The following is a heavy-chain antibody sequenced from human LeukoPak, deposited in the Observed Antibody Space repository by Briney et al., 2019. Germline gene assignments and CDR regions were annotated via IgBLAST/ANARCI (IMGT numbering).Heavy chain of an antibody. CDR3: ARSFKPPYSSSWYPFDY. Sequence: PSETLSLTCTVSGGSISSGGYYWSWIRQHPGKGLEWIGYIYYSGSTYYNPSLKSRVTISVDTSKNQFSLKLSSVTAADTAVYYCARSFKPPYSSSWYPFDYWGQGTLVTVSS. V-gene: IGHV4-61*08. D-gene: IGHD6-13*01. CDR2: IYYSGST. J-gene: IGHJ4*02. CDR1: GGSISSGGYY.